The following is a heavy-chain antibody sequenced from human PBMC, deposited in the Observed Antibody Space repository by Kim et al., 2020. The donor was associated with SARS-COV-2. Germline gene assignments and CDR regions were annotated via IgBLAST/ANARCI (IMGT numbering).Heavy chain of an antibody. CDR1: GFTFSSYA. J-gene: IGHJ6*02. D-gene: IGHD6-13*01. CDR3: AKDFIPVGTYYYYYGMDV. Sequence: GGSLRLSCAASGFTFSSYAMSWVRQAPGKGLEWVSAISGSGGSTYYADSVKGRFTISRDNSKNTLYLQMNSLRAEDTAVYYCAKDFIPVGTYYYYYGMDVWGQGTTVTVSS. CDR2: ISGSGGST. V-gene: IGHV3-23*01.